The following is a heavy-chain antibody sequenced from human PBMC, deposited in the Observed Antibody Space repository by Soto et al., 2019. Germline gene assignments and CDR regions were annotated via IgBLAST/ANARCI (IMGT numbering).Heavy chain of an antibody. D-gene: IGHD3-22*01. CDR1: GFTFSSYS. CDR3: ARDLDYYDSSGYYVLDY. Sequence: KPGGSLRLSCAASGFTFSSYSMNWVRQAPGKGLEWVSSISSSSSYIYYADSVKGRFTISRDNAKNSLYLQMNSLRAEDTAVYYCARDLDYYDSSGYYVLDYWGQGTLVTVSS. J-gene: IGHJ4*02. V-gene: IGHV3-21*01. CDR2: ISSSSSYI.